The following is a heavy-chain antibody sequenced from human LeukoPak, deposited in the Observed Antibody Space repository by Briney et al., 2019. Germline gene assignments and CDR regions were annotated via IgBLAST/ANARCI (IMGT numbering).Heavy chain of an antibody. J-gene: IGHJ6*02. Sequence: GGSLRLSCAASGFTFSRYWMHWLRQAPGKGLVWVSRISTDGSSTSYADSVKGQFTISRDNGKNTLYLQMNSLRAEDTAVYYCASYLTSIPSGMDVWGQGTTVTVSS. CDR2: ISTDGSST. V-gene: IGHV3-74*01. CDR3: ASYLTSIPSGMDV. D-gene: IGHD2/OR15-2a*01. CDR1: GFTFSRYW.